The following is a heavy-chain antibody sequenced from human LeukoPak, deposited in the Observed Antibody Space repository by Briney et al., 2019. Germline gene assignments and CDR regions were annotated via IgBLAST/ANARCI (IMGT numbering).Heavy chain of an antibody. V-gene: IGHV2-70*11. CDR1: GFSLSTGEMS. J-gene: IGHJ3*02. CDR3: ARKLYGSGSSNAFDI. D-gene: IGHD3-10*01. CDR2: IDWDDDK. Sequence: VSGPTLLNPTQTLTLTCTFSGFSLSTGEMSVSWVRQPPGKALEWLARIDWDDDKYYSTSLKTRLTISKDTSKNQVVLTMTNMDPVDTATYYCARKLYGSGSSNAFDIWGQGTMVTVSS.